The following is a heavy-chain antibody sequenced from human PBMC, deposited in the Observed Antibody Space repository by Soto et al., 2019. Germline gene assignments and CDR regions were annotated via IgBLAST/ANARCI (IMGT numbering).Heavy chain of an antibody. Sequence: QVQLVESGGGVVQPGRSLRLSCAASGFTFSSYAMHWVRQAPGKGLEWVAVISYDGSNKYYADSVKGRFTISRDNSKNTLYLQVSSVRAEETAVCYGASDLCNSDAPGYWGQGTLVTVSS. J-gene: IGHJ4*02. D-gene: IGHD4-4*01. CDR3: ASDLCNSDAPGY. V-gene: IGHV3-30-3*01. CDR1: GFTFSSYA. CDR2: ISYDGSNK.